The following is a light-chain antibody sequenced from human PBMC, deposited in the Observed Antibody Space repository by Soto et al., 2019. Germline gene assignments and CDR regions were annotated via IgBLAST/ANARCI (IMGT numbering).Light chain of an antibody. CDR1: QSVSSN. CDR3: QHYDNWPLT. J-gene: IGKJ4*01. Sequence: EIVMTQSPATLSVSPGERATLSCRASQSVSSNLAWYQQKPGQAPRFLIYGASTRATGIPARFSGSGSGTEFTLTISSLQSEDFAVSYCQHYDNWPLTFGGGTKVEIK. CDR2: GAS. V-gene: IGKV3-15*01.